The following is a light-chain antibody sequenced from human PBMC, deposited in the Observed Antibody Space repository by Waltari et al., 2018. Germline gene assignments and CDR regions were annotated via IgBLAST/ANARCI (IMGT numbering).Light chain of an antibody. Sequence: QSVLTQPPSVSGAPGQRVTISCTGSDSNSGATYDIPWYQQLPGAAPKLLIYGTTNRPSGVPDRFSGSKSATSASLVITGLQAEDEADYYCQSYDNSLRVVMFGGGTKLTVL. J-gene: IGLJ3*02. CDR2: GTT. CDR3: QSYDNSLRVVM. V-gene: IGLV1-40*01. CDR1: DSNSGATYD.